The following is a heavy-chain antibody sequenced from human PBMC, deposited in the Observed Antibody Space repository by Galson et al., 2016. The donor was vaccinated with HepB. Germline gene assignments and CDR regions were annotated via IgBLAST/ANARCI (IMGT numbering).Heavy chain of an antibody. D-gene: IGHD4-23*01. J-gene: IGHJ3*02. V-gene: IGHV4-59*01. CDR3: ARSYGGYAFDI. CDR2: IYFSGTT. Sequence: SETLSLTCTVSGGSISPYFWSWIRRPPGKGLEWIAYIYFSGTTNYNPSLKSRVTISLDTSKGPFSLKVTSVTAADPAVYYCARSYGGYAFDIWGQGTMVTVSS. CDR1: GGSISPYF.